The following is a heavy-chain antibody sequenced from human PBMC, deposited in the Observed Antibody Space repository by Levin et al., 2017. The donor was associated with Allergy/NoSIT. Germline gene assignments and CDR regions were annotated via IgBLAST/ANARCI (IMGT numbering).Heavy chain of an antibody. V-gene: IGHV4-59*01. CDR1: GGSISSSY. J-gene: IGHJ4*02. CDR2: IYYSGST. D-gene: IGHD1-14*01. CDR3: AREWYRHPFFDY. Sequence: GSLRLSCTVSGGSISSSYWSWIRQPPGKGPEWIGYIYYSGSTNYNPSLKSRVTISVDTSKNQFSLELSFVTAADTAVYYCAREWYRHPFFDYWGQGTLVTVSS.